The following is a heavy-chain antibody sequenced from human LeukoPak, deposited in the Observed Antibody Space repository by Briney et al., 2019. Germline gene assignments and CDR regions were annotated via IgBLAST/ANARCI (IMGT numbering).Heavy chain of an antibody. V-gene: IGHV4-59*01. Sequence: SETLSLTCTVSGVSISYYYWSWIRQPPGKGLEWIGHIYYSGSTNHNPSLKSRVTISLDTSKNQFSLMLSSVTAADTAVYYCANRRGDWYFDLWGRGTLVAVSS. J-gene: IGHJ2*01. CDR3: ANRRGDWYFDL. CDR2: IYYSGST. CDR1: GVSISYYY. D-gene: IGHD3-10*01.